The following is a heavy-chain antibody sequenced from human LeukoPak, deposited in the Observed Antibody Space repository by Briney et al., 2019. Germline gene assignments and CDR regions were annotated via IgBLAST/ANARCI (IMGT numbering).Heavy chain of an antibody. V-gene: IGHV4-59*13. J-gene: IGHJ4*02. CDR2: IYYSGST. D-gene: IGHD3-22*01. CDR3: ARERVYSSGYYTLVGYFDY. Sequence: SETLSLTCTVSGGSINNYYWSWIRQPPGKGLEWIGYIYYSGSTNYNPSLKSRVTISVDTSKNQFSLKLSSVTAADTAVYYCARERVYSSGYYTLVGYFDYWGQGTLVTVSS. CDR1: GGSINNYY.